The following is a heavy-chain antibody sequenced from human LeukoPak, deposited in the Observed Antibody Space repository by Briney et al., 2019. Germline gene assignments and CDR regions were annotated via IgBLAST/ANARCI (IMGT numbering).Heavy chain of an antibody. CDR3: ARVWPPDY. CDR2: INHSGST. Sequence: KPSETLSLTCAVYGGSFSGYYWSWIRQPPGKGLEWIGEINHSGSTSYNPSLKSRVTISVDTSKNQFSLKPSSVTAADTAVYYCARVWPPDYWGQGTLVTVSS. V-gene: IGHV4-34*01. D-gene: IGHD3-16*01. CDR1: GGSFSGYY. J-gene: IGHJ4*02.